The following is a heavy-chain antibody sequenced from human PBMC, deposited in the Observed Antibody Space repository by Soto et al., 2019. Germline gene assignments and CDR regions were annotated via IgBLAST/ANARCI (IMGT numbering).Heavy chain of an antibody. CDR2: INPNSGAT. J-gene: IGHJ4*02. V-gene: IGHV1-2*02. CDR1: GYTFTGYY. CDR3: ARSLNYFDY. Sequence: QVQVAQSGAEVKKPGASVKVSCKASGYTFTGYYIYWVRQAPGQGLEWMGWINPNSGATDYAQKFQGRVTMTRDTSISTAYMELRRLRSDDTAVYYCARSLNYFDYWSQGTLVTVSS.